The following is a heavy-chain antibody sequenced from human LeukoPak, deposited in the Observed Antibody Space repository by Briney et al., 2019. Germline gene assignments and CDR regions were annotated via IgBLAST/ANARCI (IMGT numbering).Heavy chain of an antibody. CDR3: ARFGAFAKD. CDR2: IDPSDSSI. D-gene: IGHD3-10*01. V-gene: IGHV5-10-1*01. J-gene: IGHJ4*02. CDR1: GYKFTDYW. Sequence: GESLKISCKASGYKFTDYWISWVRQVPRKGLEWMGRIDPSDSSINYSPSFQGHVTLSVDTSTPTAYRQWRSLKASDTAMYYCARFGAFAKDWGQGTLVTVSS.